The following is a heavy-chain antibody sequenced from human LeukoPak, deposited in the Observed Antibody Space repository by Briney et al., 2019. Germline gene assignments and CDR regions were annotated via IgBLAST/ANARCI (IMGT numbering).Heavy chain of an antibody. J-gene: IGHJ6*02. D-gene: IGHD1-26*01. V-gene: IGHV3-64*01. CDR1: GFTFSSYT. CDR3: ARVMMGATKSNYSYYVMDV. Sequence: GGSLRLSCAASGFTFSSYTMHWVRQAPGKGLEYVAAIISHGGSTYYANSVRGRFTISRDNSKNTLFLQMGSLRAEDMAVYYCARVMMGATKSNYSYYVMDVWGQGTTVTVSS. CDR2: IISHGGST.